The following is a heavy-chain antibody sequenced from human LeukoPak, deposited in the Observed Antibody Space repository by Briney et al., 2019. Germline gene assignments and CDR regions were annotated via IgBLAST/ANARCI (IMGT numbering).Heavy chain of an antibody. Sequence: GGSLRLSCAGSGFTFSTHGIHWVRQAPGEGLEWVAFIQYDGTDKFYADSVKGRFTISRDNSKKTLSLQMNSLRAEDTAVYYCAKDTYYYASSGYSARFDYWGQGTLVTVSS. D-gene: IGHD3-22*01. CDR3: AKDTYYYASSGYSARFDY. CDR1: GFTFSTHG. CDR2: IQYDGTDK. J-gene: IGHJ4*02. V-gene: IGHV3-30*02.